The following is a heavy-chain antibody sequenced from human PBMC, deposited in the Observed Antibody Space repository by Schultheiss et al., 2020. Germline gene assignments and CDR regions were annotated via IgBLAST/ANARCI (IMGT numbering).Heavy chain of an antibody. V-gene: IGHV4-34*01. CDR1: GGSISTYY. CDR2: INHSGST. D-gene: IGHD2-21*01. CDR3: ARLSCGGACFDY. J-gene: IGHJ4*02. Sequence: SETLSLTCTVSGGSISTYYWSWIRQSPGKGLEWIGEINHSGSTNYNPSLKSRVTISVDTSKNQFSLKLSSVTAADTALYYCARLSCGGACFDYWGQGTLVTVSS.